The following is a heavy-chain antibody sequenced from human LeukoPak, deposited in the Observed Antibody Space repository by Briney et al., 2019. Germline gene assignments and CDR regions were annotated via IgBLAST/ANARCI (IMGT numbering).Heavy chain of an antibody. CDR1: GFTFSGAW. Sequence: GGSLRLSCAASGFTFSGAWMHWVRKAPGKGLVWVSRINNDGTTTMYADSVKGRFTLSRGNAKNTLYLQMNSLRAEDTAVYYCARVSGPGMNEYFHLWGQGTLVTVSS. V-gene: IGHV3-74*03. D-gene: IGHD3-10*01. J-gene: IGHJ1*01. CDR2: INNDGTTT. CDR3: ARVSGPGMNEYFHL.